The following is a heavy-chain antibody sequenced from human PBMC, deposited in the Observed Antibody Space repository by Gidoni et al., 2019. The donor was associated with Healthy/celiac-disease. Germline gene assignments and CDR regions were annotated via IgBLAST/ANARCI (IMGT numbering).Heavy chain of an antibody. CDR3: ARDSGWYSDY. J-gene: IGHJ4*02. CDR2: IYIGGRT. V-gene: IGHV3-53*01. D-gene: IGHD6-19*01. CDR1: GFTVSSNY. Sequence: EVQLVGSGGGLIQPGGSLRLSCAASGFTVSSNYMSWVRQAPGKGLEWVSVIYIGGRTYYADSVKGRFTISRDNSKNTLYLQMNSLGAEDTAVYYCARDSGWYSDYWCQRTLVTVSS.